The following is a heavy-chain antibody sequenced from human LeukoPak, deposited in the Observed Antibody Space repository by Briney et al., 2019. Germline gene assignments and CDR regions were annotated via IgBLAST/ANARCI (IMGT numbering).Heavy chain of an antibody. CDR2: ISASGVMT. V-gene: IGHV3-23*01. D-gene: IGHD1-26*01. Sequence: GGSLRLSCAPSGFIFSNYAVNWVRQAPGKGVEWVSSISASGVMTYYADSVKGRFTVSRDNSKNSLYLQMKSLTAADTAVYYCAKDRSIGTYYTFDHWGQGTLVSVSS. J-gene: IGHJ4*02. CDR3: AKDRSIGTYYTFDH. CDR1: GFIFSNYA.